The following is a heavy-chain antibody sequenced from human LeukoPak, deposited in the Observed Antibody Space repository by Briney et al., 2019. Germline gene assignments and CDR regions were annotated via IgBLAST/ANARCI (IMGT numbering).Heavy chain of an antibody. V-gene: IGHV3-7*01. D-gene: IGHD3-16*01. Sequence: GGSLRLSCAASRFTSSYYWMTWVRQAPGKGVEWVANIKQDASDKHYADSVKGRFTISRDNAKNSLYLQMNSLGVEDTAVYYCLGGVAADYWGRGTLVTVSS. CDR3: LGGVAADY. J-gene: IGHJ4*02. CDR1: RFTSSYYW. CDR2: IKQDASDK.